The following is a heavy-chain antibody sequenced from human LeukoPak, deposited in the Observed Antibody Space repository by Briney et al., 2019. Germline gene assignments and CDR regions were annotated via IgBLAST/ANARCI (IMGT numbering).Heavy chain of an antibody. CDR3: ATTPGAYYYYHMDV. Sequence: PGGSLRLSCAASGFTFSTYVMTWVRQAPGKGLEWVSAILGSGGGTYYTDSVKGRFTISSDNSKNTLYLQMNSLRAEDTAVYYCATTPGAYYYYHMDVWGQGTTVTVSS. CDR2: ILGSGGGT. V-gene: IGHV3-23*01. CDR1: GFTFSTYV. D-gene: IGHD3-10*01. J-gene: IGHJ6*02.